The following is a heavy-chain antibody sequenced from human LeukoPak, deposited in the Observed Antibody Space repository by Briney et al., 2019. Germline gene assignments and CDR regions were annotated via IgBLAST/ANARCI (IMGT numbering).Heavy chain of an antibody. D-gene: IGHD5-12*01. CDR3: AKDMSAYSGLDY. V-gene: IGHV3-30*04. CDR1: GFTFSSYA. J-gene: IGHJ4*02. Sequence: GGSLRLSCAASGFTFSSYAMHWVRQAPGEGLEWVAVISYDGSNKYYADSVKGRFTISRDNSKNSLYLQMNSLRTEDTALYYCAKDMSAYSGLDYWGQGTLVTVSS. CDR2: ISYDGSNK.